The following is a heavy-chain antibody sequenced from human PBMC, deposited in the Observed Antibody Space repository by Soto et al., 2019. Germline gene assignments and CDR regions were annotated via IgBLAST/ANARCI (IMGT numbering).Heavy chain of an antibody. V-gene: IGHV3-7*05. J-gene: IGHJ4*02. Sequence: EVQLVESGGGLVQPGGSLRLSCAASGFTFSTYWMSWVRQAPGKGLEWVANIKQDGSDKYYVDSVKGRFTISRDNAKNSLYLQMNGLRAEDTAVYYCARDGTYNWVGGQGILVTVSS. CDR2: IKQDGSDK. D-gene: IGHD1-1*01. CDR3: ARDGTYNWV. CDR1: GFTFSTYW.